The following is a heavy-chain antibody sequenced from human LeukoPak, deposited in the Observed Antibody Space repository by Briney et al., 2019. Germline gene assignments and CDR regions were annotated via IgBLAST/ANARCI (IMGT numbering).Heavy chain of an antibody. Sequence: PGGSLRLSCAASGFTFSSYSMNWVRQAPGKGLEWVSYISSSSSTIYYADSVKGRFTISRDNAMNTLYLQMNSLRAEDTAVYYCAKAPHPIQLSVFDYWGQGTLVTVSS. CDR2: ISSSSSTI. V-gene: IGHV3-48*01. CDR1: GFTFSSYS. D-gene: IGHD5-18*01. J-gene: IGHJ4*02. CDR3: AKAPHPIQLSVFDY.